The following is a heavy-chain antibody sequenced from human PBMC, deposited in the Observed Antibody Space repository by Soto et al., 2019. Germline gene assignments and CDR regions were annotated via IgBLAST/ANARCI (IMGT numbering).Heavy chain of an antibody. CDR3: ARDGRAAGLGYYYGMDV. CDR2: IWYDGSNK. D-gene: IGHD6-25*01. J-gene: IGHJ6*02. Sequence: QVQLVESGGGVVQPGRSLRLSCAASGFTFSSYGMHWVRQAPGKGLEWVAVIWYDGSNKYYADSVKGRFTISRDNSKNTLYLQMNSLRAEDTAVYYCARDGRAAGLGYYYGMDVWGQGTTVTVSS. V-gene: IGHV3-33*01. CDR1: GFTFSSYG.